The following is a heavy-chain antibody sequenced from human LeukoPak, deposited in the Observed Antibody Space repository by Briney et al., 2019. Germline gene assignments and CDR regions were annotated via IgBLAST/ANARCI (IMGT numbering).Heavy chain of an antibody. CDR3: ARARSSGWFHFDY. V-gene: IGHV4-59*01. CDR1: GGSISSYY. CDR2: IYYSGST. J-gene: IGHJ4*02. D-gene: IGHD6-19*01. Sequence: PSETLSLTCTVSGGSISSYYWSWIRQPPGKGLEWIGYIYYSGSTNYNPSLKSRVTISVDTSKNKFSLKPSSVTAADTAVYYCARARSSGWFHFDYWGQGTLVTVSS.